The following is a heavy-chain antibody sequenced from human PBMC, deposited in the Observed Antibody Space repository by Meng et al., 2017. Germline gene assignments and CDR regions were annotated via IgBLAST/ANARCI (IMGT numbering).Heavy chain of an antibody. J-gene: IGHJ4*02. Sequence: GSLRLSCAVYGGSFGGYYWSWIRQPPGKGLEWIGEINHSGSTNYNPSLKSRVTISVDTSKNQFSLKLSSVTAADTAVYYCARGSITMVRGVIIIPFDYWGRGTLVTVSS. V-gene: IGHV4-34*01. D-gene: IGHD3-10*01. CDR1: GGSFGGYY. CDR2: INHSGST. CDR3: ARGSITMVRGVIIIPFDY.